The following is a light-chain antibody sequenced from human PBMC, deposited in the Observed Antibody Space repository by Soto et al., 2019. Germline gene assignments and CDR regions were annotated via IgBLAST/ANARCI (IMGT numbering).Light chain of an antibody. J-gene: IGKJ5*01. V-gene: IGKV3-20*01. CDR3: QQSGSSTIT. Sequence: EIVLTQSPGTLSLSPGERATLSCRASQSVSSSYLAWYQKKPGQDPRLLIYGASSRDTGIPDRFSCSGSGTDFNLTISRLEPEDCAVYDGQQSGSSTITVGPGTRLEIK. CDR1: QSVSSSY. CDR2: GAS.